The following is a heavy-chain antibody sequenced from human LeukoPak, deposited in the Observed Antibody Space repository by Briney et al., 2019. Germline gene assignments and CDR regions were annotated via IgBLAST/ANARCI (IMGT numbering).Heavy chain of an antibody. D-gene: IGHD3-10*01. V-gene: IGHV3-23*01. CDR3: AKDDAWIRFGE. J-gene: IGHJ4*02. Sequence: GGTLRLSCAASGFTFSNHGMNWVRQAPGKGLEWVSGISPSGDITYYADSVKGRFTISRDNSKNTLHLEVISLTAEDTAVYYCAKDDAWIRFGEWSQGTLVTVSS. CDR2: ISPSGDIT. CDR1: GFTFSNHG.